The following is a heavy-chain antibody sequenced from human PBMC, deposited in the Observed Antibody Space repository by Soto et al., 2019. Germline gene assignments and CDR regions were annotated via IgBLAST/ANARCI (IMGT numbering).Heavy chain of an antibody. Sequence: QVQLVQSGAEVKKPGSSVKVSCKASGGTFSSYAISWVRPAPGQGLERMGGIIPIFGTANYAQKFQGRVTITADESTSTAYMELSSLRSEDTAMYYCARHPGGRGYYYGMDVWGQGTTVTVSS. V-gene: IGHV1-69*12. D-gene: IGHD2-15*01. CDR1: GGTFSSYA. CDR3: ARHPGGRGYYYGMDV. CDR2: IIPIFGTA. J-gene: IGHJ6*02.